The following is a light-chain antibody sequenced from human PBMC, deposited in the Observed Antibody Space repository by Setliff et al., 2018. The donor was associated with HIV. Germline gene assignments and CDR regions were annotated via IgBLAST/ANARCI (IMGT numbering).Light chain of an antibody. CDR2: GVS. J-gene: IGLJ1*01. CDR3: CSYARISTYV. Sequence: QSALTQPASVSRSPGQSITLSCTGTSSDVGNYNLVSWYQHHPGKAPKLIIYGVSERPSGVSNRFSGSKSGNTASLTISGLQAEDEADYYCCSYARISTYVFGPGTKVTVL. V-gene: IGLV2-23*02. CDR1: SSDVGNYNL.